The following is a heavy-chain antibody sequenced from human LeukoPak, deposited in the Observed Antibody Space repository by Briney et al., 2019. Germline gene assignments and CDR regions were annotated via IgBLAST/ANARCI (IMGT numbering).Heavy chain of an antibody. CDR2: INHSGST. CDR1: GGSFSGYY. CDR3: ARRNCGGDCYSSRYFDY. Sequence: SETLSLTCAVSGGSFSGYYWSWIRQPPGKGLEWIGEINHSGSTNYNPSLKSRVTISVDTSKNQFSLKLSSVTAADTAVYYCARRNCGGDCYSSRYFDYWGQGTLVTVSS. V-gene: IGHV4-34*01. J-gene: IGHJ4*02. D-gene: IGHD2-21*02.